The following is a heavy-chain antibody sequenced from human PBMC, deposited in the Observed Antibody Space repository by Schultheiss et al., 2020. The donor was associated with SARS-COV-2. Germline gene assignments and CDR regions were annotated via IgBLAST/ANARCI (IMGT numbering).Heavy chain of an antibody. CDR1: ASSISGYY. V-gene: IGHV4-38-2*02. CDR3: ARVGYSYGLDYYYYGMDV. CDR2: IYHSGSF. D-gene: IGHD5-18*01. Sequence: SETLSLTCNVSASSISGYYWAWIRQPPGKGLEWIGSIYHSGSFYYNPSLKSRITISVDMSENQFSLKLTSVTAADTAVYFCARVGYSYGLDYYYYGMDVWGQGTTVTVSS. J-gene: IGHJ6*02.